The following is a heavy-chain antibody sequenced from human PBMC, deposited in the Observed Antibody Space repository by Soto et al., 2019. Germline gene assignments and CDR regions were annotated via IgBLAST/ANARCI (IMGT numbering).Heavy chain of an antibody. Sequence: PGGSLRLSCAASGFTFSSYAMHWVRQAPGKGLEWVAVISYDGSNKYYADSVKGRFTISRDNSKNTLYLQMNSLRAEDTAVYYCARDTRLLWFGESVPYGMDVWGQGTTVTVSS. D-gene: IGHD3-10*01. CDR2: ISYDGSNK. J-gene: IGHJ6*02. CDR3: ARDTRLLWFGESVPYGMDV. CDR1: GFTFSSYA. V-gene: IGHV3-30-3*01.